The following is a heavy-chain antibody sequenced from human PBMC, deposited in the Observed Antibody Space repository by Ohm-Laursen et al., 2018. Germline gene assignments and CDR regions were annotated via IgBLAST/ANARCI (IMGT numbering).Heavy chain of an antibody. V-gene: IGHV4-59*08. Sequence: SQTLSLTCTVSGGSISSYYWSWIRQPPGKGLEWIGYIYYSGSTNYNPTLKSRVTISVDTSKNQFSLKLSSVTAADTAVYYCAGHSGSYSDYWGQGTLVTVSS. D-gene: IGHD1-26*01. CDR3: AGHSGSYSDY. CDR2: IYYSGST. CDR1: GGSISSYY. J-gene: IGHJ4*02.